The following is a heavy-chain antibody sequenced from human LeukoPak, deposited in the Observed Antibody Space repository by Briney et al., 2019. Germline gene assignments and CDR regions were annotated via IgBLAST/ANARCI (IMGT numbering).Heavy chain of an antibody. CDR1: GYTFTGYY. CDR2: INPNSGGT. CDR3: ARWYCSGGSCYADNWFDP. V-gene: IGHV1-2*02. D-gene: IGHD2-15*01. J-gene: IGHJ5*02. Sequence: ASVKVSCKASGYTFTGYYMHWVRQAPGQGLEWMGWINPNSGGTNYAQKFQGRVTMTRDTSISTAYMELSRLRSDDTAVYYCARWYCSGGSCYADNWFDPWGQGTLVTVSS.